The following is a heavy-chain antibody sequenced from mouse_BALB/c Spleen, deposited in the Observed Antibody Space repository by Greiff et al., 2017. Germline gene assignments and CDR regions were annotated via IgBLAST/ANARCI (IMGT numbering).Heavy chain of an antibody. Sequence: EVKLVESGGDLVKPGGSLKLSCAASGFTFSSYGMSWVRQTPDKRLEWVATISSGGSYTYYPDSVKGRFTISRDNAKNTLYLQMSSLKSEDTAMYYCARHGDWDGFHAMDYWGQGTSVTVSS. CDR1: GFTFSSYG. D-gene: IGHD4-1*01. J-gene: IGHJ4*01. V-gene: IGHV5-6*01. CDR3: ARHGDWDGFHAMDY. CDR2: ISSGGSYT.